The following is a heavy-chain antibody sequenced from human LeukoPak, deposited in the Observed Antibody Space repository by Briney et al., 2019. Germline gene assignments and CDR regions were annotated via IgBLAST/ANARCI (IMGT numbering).Heavy chain of an antibody. D-gene: IGHD6-6*01. J-gene: IGHJ4*02. CDR1: GITFSNAW. V-gene: IGHV3-15*01. CDR3: TTDRAIAVRPVFDY. CDR2: IKNKTDGGTI. Sequence: GGSLRLSCAASGITFSNAWMSWVRQAPGKGLEWVGRIKNKTDGGTIDYAAPVKGRFTISTDDSKITLYLQMNSLKIEDTGVYYCTTDRAIAVRPVFDYWGQGTLVTVSS.